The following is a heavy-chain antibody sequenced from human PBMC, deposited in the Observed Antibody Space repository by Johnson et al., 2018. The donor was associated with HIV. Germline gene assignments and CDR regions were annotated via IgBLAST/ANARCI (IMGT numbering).Heavy chain of an antibody. CDR1: GFTFSSYA. J-gene: IGHJ3*01. Sequence: QVQLVESGGGVVQPGGSLRLSCVASGFTFSSYAMHWVRQAPGKGLEWVAVISYDGSNKYYADSVKGRFTISRDNAKKTLYLQMNSLRAEDTAVYYCARKQWLEIPSDAFDVWGQGTMVTVSS. V-gene: IGHV3-30-3*02. CDR2: ISYDGSNK. D-gene: IGHD6-19*01. CDR3: ARKQWLEIPSDAFDV.